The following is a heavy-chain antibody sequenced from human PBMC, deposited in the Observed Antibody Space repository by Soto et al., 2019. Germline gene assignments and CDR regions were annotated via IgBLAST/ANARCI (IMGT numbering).Heavy chain of an antibody. CDR1: GGTFSTLA. CDR2: IIPIFGRP. Sequence: QVQLVQSGTEVKKPGSSVKVSCKASGGTFSTLAVSWVRQAPGQGLEWMGGIIPIFGRPVYAQKLQGRVTITADESTSIVYMELSSLSSEVTAVYYCARAPYEDYAVPEPNYFDSWGQGALVTVSS. V-gene: IGHV1-69*01. J-gene: IGHJ4*02. CDR3: ARAPYEDYAVPEPNYFDS. D-gene: IGHD4-17*01.